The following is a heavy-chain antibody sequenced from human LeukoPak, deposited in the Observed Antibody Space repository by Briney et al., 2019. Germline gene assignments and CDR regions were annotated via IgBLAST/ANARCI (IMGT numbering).Heavy chain of an antibody. Sequence: SETLALTCAVYGGSFSGYYWSWIRQPPGKGLEWIGEINHSGSTNYNPSLKSRVTISVDTSKNQFSLKLSSVTAADTAVYYCARAPLRWPTPYYFDYWGQGTLVTVSS. CDR1: GGSFSGYY. J-gene: IGHJ4*02. CDR2: INHSGST. D-gene: IGHD4-23*01. CDR3: ARAPLRWPTPYYFDY. V-gene: IGHV4-34*01.